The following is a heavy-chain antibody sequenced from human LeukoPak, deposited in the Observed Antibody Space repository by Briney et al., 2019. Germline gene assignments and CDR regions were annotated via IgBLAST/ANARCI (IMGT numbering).Heavy chain of an antibody. D-gene: IGHD2-2*02. Sequence: GASVKVSCKASGGTFSSYAISWVRQAPGQGLEWMGGIIPIFGTANYAQKFQGRVTITADESTSTAYMELSSLRSEDTAVYYCASGPATATPHYFDYWGQGNLVTVSS. V-gene: IGHV1-69*01. J-gene: IGHJ4*02. CDR2: IIPIFGTA. CDR1: GGTFSSYA. CDR3: ASGPATATPHYFDY.